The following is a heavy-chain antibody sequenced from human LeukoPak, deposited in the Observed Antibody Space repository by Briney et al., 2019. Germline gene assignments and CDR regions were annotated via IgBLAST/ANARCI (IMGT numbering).Heavy chain of an antibody. CDR2: IYYTGST. V-gene: IGHV4-59*08. J-gene: IGHJ3*02. CDR1: GGSISRYY. D-gene: IGHD1-26*01. CDR3: ARQDSGTYLNPLDI. Sequence: SSETLSLTCIVSGGSISRYYWSWIRQPPGKGLEWIGYIYYTGSTNYNPSLKSRVTISVDTSKNQLSLKLRSVTAADTAVYYCARQDSGTYLNPLDIWGQGTVVTVSS.